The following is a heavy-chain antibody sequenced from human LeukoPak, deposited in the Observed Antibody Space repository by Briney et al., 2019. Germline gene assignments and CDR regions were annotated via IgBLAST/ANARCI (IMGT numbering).Heavy chain of an antibody. CDR1: GDSISSFH. Sequence: PSETLSLTCTVSGDSISSFHWSWIRQPAGKGLEWIGRIYTSGSTNYNPSLKSRVTMSVDTSKNQFSLKLSSVTAADTAVYYCARMRYSSSWYVYYFDYWGQGTLVTVSS. D-gene: IGHD6-13*01. V-gene: IGHV4-4*07. CDR3: ARMRYSSSWYVYYFDY. CDR2: IYTSGST. J-gene: IGHJ4*02.